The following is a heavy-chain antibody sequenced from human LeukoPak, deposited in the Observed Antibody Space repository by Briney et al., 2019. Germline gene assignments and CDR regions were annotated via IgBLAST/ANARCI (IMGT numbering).Heavy chain of an antibody. CDR1: GGTFSSYA. J-gene: IGHJ6*02. CDR2: IIPILGIA. Sequence: SVKVSCKASGGTFSSYAISWVRQAPGQGLEWMGRIIPILGIANYAQKFQGRVTITADKSTSTAYMELSSLRSEDTAVYYCARDWASTVGDYDYYYYYYGMDVWGQGTTVTVSS. CDR3: ARDWASTVGDYDYYYYYYGMDV. V-gene: IGHV1-69*04. D-gene: IGHD4-17*01.